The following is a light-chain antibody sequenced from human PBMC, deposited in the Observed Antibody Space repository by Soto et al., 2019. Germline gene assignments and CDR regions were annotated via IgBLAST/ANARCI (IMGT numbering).Light chain of an antibody. V-gene: IGLV1-47*01. J-gene: IGLJ7*01. CDR2: KNN. Sequence: QPVLTQPPSASVTPGQRVTISCSGSSSNIGNFYVYWYQQLPGTAPKLLIYKNNQRPLGVPDRFSGSKSGTSASLAISGLRSEDEADYYCAAWDDSLSGPGVFGGGTQLTVL. CDR3: AAWDDSLSGPGV. CDR1: SSNIGNFY.